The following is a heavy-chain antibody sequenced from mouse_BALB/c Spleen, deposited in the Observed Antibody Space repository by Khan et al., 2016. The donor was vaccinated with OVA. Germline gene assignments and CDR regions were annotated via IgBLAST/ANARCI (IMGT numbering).Heavy chain of an antibody. CDR3: AREGAYYRSDGWFSY. D-gene: IGHD2-14*01. J-gene: IGHJ3*01. Sequence: VQLQESGAELARPGASVKMSCKASGYTFTTYTMHWVKQRPGQGLEWIGYINPSNGYTNYNQKFMDKSTLTAEKSSSTAYMQLSSLTSDYSAVYYCAREGAYYRSDGWFSYWGQGTLVTVSA. CDR2: INPSNGYT. V-gene: IGHV1-4*01. CDR1: GYTFTTYT.